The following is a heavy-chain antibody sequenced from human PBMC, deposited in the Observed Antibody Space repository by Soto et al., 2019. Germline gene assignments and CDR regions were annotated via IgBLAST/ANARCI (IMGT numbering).Heavy chain of an antibody. V-gene: IGHV4-59*08. CDR3: ARQFDYYDAFDI. CDR2: IYYSGST. D-gene: IGHD3-10*01. CDR1: GGSISSYY. J-gene: IGHJ3*02. Sequence: SETLSLTCTVSGGSISSYYWSWIRQPPGKGLEWIGYIYYSGSTNYNPSLKSRVTISVDTSKNQFSLKLSSVTAADTAVYYCARQFDYYDAFDIWGQGTMVTVSS.